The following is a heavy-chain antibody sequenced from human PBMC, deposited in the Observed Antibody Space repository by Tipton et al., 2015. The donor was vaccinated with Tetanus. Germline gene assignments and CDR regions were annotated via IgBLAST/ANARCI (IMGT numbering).Heavy chain of an antibody. CDR1: GFTFSSYE. CDR3: ASQNVLLWFGEDAFDI. J-gene: IGHJ3*02. Sequence: SLRLSCAASGFTFSSYEMNWVRQAPGKGLEWVSYISSSGSTIYYADSVKGRFTISRDNAKNSLYLQMNSLRAEDTAVYYCASQNVLLWFGEDAFDIWGQGTMVTVSS. CDR2: ISSSGSTI. V-gene: IGHV3-48*03. D-gene: IGHD3-10*01.